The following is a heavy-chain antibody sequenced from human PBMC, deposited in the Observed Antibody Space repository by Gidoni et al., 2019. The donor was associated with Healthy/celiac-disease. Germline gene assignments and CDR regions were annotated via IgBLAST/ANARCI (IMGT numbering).Heavy chain of an antibody. CDR3: MVRGVEEYYYGMDV. D-gene: IGHD3-10*01. CDR1: GGSTSGGVYY. J-gene: IGHJ6*02. CDR2: IYYSGST. Sequence: QVQLQESGPGLVKHSQTLSPPCTLPGGSTSGGVYYWSWIRQPPGKGLEWIGYIYYSGSTYYNPSLKSRVTISVDTSKNQFSLKLSSVTAADTAVYYCMVRGVEEYYYGMDVWGQGTTVTVSS. V-gene: IGHV4-30-4*01.